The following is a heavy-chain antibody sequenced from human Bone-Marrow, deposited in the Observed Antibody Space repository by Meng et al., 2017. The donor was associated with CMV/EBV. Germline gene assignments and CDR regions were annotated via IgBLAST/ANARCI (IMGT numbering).Heavy chain of an antibody. Sequence: ASVKVSCKASGYTFTGYYMHWVRQAPGQGLEWMGRINPNSGGTNYAQKFQGRVTMTRDTSISTAYMELSRLRSDDTAVYYCARESYDSSGSPIGDAFDIWGQGTMVTVSS. V-gene: IGHV1-2*02. CDR2: INPNSGGT. D-gene: IGHD3-22*01. CDR3: ARESYDSSGSPIGDAFDI. J-gene: IGHJ3*02. CDR1: GYTFTGYY.